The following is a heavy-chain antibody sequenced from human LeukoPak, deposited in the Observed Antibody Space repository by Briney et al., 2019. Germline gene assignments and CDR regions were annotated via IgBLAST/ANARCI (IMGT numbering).Heavy chain of an antibody. Sequence: PGGSLKLSCAASGFNFDDSPIHWVRQASGKGLEWVGRVRDKANSYATGYAASVKGRFTISRDDSKNTAYLQMNSLMIEDTAVYYCTRQPPRTGTFDHWGQGALVTVSS. D-gene: IGHD3/OR15-3a*01. CDR1: GFNFDDSP. CDR3: TRQPPRTGTFDH. J-gene: IGHJ4*02. CDR2: VRDKANSYAT. V-gene: IGHV3-73*01.